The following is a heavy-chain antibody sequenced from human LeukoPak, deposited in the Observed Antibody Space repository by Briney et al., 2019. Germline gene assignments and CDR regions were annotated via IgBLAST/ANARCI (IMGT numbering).Heavy chain of an antibody. CDR1: GFTFSSYA. CDR3: AKKVVELGIDY. CDR2: ISYDGSNK. Sequence: GGSLRLSCAASGFTFSSYAMHWVRQAPSKGLEWVAVISYDGSNKYYADSVKGRFTISRDNSKNTLYLQMNSLRAEDTAVYYCAKKVVELGIDYWGQGTLVTVSS. D-gene: IGHD7-27*01. V-gene: IGHV3-30-3*01. J-gene: IGHJ4*02.